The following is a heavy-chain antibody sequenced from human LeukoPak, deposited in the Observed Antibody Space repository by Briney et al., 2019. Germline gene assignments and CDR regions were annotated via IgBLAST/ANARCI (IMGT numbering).Heavy chain of an antibody. J-gene: IGHJ4*02. V-gene: IGHV3-74*01. Sequence: GGPLRLSCAASVFIFSTHWKHWVRQAPGKGLVYVTQIKSDGSATAYADSVKGRFTISRDNAKNTLYLEMSSLRAEDTAVYYCGSLTVVARDHWGQGTLVTVSS. CDR1: VFIFSTHW. D-gene: IGHD3-22*01. CDR2: IKSDGSAT. CDR3: GSLTVVARDH.